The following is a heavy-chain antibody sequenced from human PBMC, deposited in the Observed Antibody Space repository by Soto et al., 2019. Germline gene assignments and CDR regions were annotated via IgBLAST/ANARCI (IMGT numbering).Heavy chain of an antibody. Sequence: TSGTLSLTFTVSGGSISSYYWSWIRQPPGKGLEWIGYIYYSGSTNYNPSLKRRVTISVDTSKNQFSLKLSSVTAADTAVYYCARQNYDFWSGSYYMDVWGKGTTVTVSS. D-gene: IGHD3-3*01. V-gene: IGHV4-59*08. J-gene: IGHJ6*03. CDR2: IYYSGST. CDR1: GGSISSYY. CDR3: ARQNYDFWSGSYYMDV.